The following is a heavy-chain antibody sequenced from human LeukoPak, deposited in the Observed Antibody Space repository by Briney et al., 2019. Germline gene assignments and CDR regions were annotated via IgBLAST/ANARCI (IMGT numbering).Heavy chain of an antibody. D-gene: IGHD6-13*01. CDR2: IRYDGSNK. CDR1: GFTFSGYG. J-gene: IGHJ3*02. Sequence: GGSLRLSCAASGFTFSGYGMHWVRQAPGKGLEWVAFIRYDGSNKYYADSVRGRFTISRDNSKNTLYLQMNSLRAEDTAVYYCAKDRGVAAAPSYAFDIWGQGTMVTVSS. CDR3: AKDRGVAAAPSYAFDI. V-gene: IGHV3-30*02.